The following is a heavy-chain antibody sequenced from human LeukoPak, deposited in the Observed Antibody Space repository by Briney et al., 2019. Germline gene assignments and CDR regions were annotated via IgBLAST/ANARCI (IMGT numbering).Heavy chain of an antibody. J-gene: IGHJ6*03. D-gene: IGHD3-22*01. CDR1: GGTFSSYA. CDR2: IIPIFGTA. Sequence: SVKVSCKASGGTFSSYAISWVRQAPGQGLEWMGRIIPIFGTANYAQKFHGTVTITTDGPTSTAYMELSSLRSEDTAVYYCARVRGYYDSRMYYYYMDVWGKGTTVTVSS. V-gene: IGHV1-69*05. CDR3: ARVRGYYDSRMYYYYMDV.